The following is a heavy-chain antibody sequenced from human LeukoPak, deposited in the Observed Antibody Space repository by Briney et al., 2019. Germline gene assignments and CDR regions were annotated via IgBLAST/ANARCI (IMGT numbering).Heavy chain of an antibody. CDR3: ARDDCSSTSCYGYNWFDP. D-gene: IGHD2-2*01. J-gene: IGHJ5*02. V-gene: IGHV1-69*04. CDR2: IIPILGIA. Sequence: ASVKVSCKASGGTFSSYAISWVRQAPGQGLEWMGRIIPILGIANYAQKFQGRVTITADKSTSTAYMELGSLRSEDTAVYYCARDDCSSTSCYGYNWFDPWGQGTLVTVSS. CDR1: GGTFSSYA.